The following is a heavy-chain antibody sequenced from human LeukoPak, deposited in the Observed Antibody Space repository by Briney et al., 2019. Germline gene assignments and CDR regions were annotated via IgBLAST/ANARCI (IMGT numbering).Heavy chain of an antibody. CDR1: GGSINSNNW. CDR2: IYHSGST. V-gene: IGHV4-4*02. CDR3: ARARNEILAGYYSFDY. Sequence: SGTLSLTCAVSGGSINSNNWWSWVSRPPGKGLEWIGEIYHSGSTNYNPSLKSRVTISGDKSKNQFSLKLSSVTAADTAIYYCARARNEILAGYYSFDYWGQGILVTVSS. D-gene: IGHD3-9*01. J-gene: IGHJ4*02.